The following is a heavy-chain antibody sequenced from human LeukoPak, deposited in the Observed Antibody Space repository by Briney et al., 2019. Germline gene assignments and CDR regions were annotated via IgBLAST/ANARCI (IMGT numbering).Heavy chain of an antibody. CDR2: FSYSGST. V-gene: IGHV4-59*01. CDR1: GVSISTYY. Sequence: SETLSLTCSVSGVSISTYYWIWIRQPPAKGLEWMGFFSYSGSTEYNPSLKSRVTMSVDTSKNQFSLKLSSVTAADTAVYYCARMYSGTSYYFDYWGQGTLVTVSS. D-gene: IGHD1-26*01. CDR3: ARMYSGTSYYFDY. J-gene: IGHJ4*02.